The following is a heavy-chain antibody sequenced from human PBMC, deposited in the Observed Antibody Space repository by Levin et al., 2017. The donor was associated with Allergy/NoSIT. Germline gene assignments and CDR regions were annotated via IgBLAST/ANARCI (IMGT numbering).Heavy chain of an antibody. CDR3: ARDLYYGSGRNY. CDR1: GFTFSTYW. V-gene: IGHV3-7*04. J-gene: IGHJ4*02. CDR2: IKQDGSEK. D-gene: IGHD3-10*01. Sequence: SCAASGFTFSTYWMSWVRQAPGKGLEWVANIKQDGSEKYYVDSVKGRFTISRDNAKNSLYLQMNSLRAEDTAVYYCARDLYYGSGRNYWGQGTLVTVSS.